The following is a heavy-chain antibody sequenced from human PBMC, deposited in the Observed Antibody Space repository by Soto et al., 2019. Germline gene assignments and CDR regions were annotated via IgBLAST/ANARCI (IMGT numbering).Heavy chain of an antibody. CDR2: ICDDGSNK. V-gene: IGHV3-33*01. D-gene: IGHD3-10*01. J-gene: IGHJ4*02. Sequence: QVQLVESGGGVVQTGRSLRLSCAAAGFTFSSYGMHWVRQAPGKGLEWVAVICDDGSNKYYADSVKGRFTISRDNSKNTLYVQMNILRAEDTAVYYCATERYGTEGVFDYWGQGTLVTVSS. CDR3: ATERYGTEGVFDY. CDR1: GFTFSSYG.